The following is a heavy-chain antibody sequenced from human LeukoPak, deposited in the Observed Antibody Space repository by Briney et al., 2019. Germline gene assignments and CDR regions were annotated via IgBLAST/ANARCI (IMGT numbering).Heavy chain of an antibody. V-gene: IGHV1-18*01. J-gene: IGHJ4*02. Sequence: GASVKVSCKDSGYTFTSYGISWVRQAPGQGLEWMGWISAYNGNTNYAQKLQGRVTMTTDTSTSTAYMELRSLRSDDTAVYYCARDKNIDYYGSGSYELDYWGQGTLVTVSS. CDR1: GYTFTSYG. D-gene: IGHD3-10*01. CDR2: ISAYNGNT. CDR3: ARDKNIDYYGSGSYELDY.